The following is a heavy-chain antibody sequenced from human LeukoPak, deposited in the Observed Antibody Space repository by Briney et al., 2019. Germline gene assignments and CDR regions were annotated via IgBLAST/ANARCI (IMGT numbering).Heavy chain of an antibody. CDR1: GGSISSSS. J-gene: IGHJ4*02. D-gene: IGHD6-13*01. CDR2: ISSSSSYT. Sequence: LSLTCTVSGGSISSSSYYWGWIRQAPGKGLEWVSYISSSSSYTNYADSVKGRFTISRDNAKNSLYLQMNSLRAEDTAVYYCARDLLNRWVAAAGNYYFDYWGQGTLVTVSS. V-gene: IGHV3-11*06. CDR3: ARDLLNRWVAAAGNYYFDY.